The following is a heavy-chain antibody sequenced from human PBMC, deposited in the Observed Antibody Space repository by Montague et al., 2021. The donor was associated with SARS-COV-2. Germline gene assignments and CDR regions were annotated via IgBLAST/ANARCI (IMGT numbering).Heavy chain of an antibody. CDR2: IYYSGST. D-gene: IGHD3-22*01. J-gene: IGHJ4*02. CDR1: GGSISSSSYY. CDR3: AREGAWLARGSYYFDY. Sequence: SETLSLTCTVSGGSISSSSYYWGWIRQPPGKGLEWIGSIYYSGSTYYNPSLKSRVTISVDTSKNQFSLKLSSVTAADTAVYYCAREGAWLARGSYYFDYWGQGTLVTVSS. V-gene: IGHV4-39*07.